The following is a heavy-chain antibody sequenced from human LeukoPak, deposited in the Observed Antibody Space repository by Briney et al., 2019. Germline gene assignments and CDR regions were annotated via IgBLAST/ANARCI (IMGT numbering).Heavy chain of an antibody. CDR1: GFTFSTYT. Sequence: GGSLRLSCAASGFTFSTYTMHWVRQAPGKGLEWVAVMSHDGSSQSYADSVKGRFTISRDNSKNTLYLQMNSLRAEDTALYYCSRDYYDSSGYFHGAYWGQGTLVTVSS. J-gene: IGHJ4*02. D-gene: IGHD3-22*01. V-gene: IGHV3-30*04. CDR2: MSHDGSSQ. CDR3: SRDYYDSSGYFHGAY.